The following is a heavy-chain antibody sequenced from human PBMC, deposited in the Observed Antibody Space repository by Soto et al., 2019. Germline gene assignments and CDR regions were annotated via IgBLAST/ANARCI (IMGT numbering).Heavy chain of an antibody. D-gene: IGHD3-3*01. Sequence: QVQLQQWGAGLLKPSETLSLTCAVYGGSFSGYYWSWIRQPPGKGLEWIGEINHSGSTNYNPSLKSRVTISVDTSKNQFSLKLSSVTAPDTAVYYCARGLVRRYDFWSGYCFDYWGQGTLVTVSS. CDR2: INHSGST. CDR1: GGSFSGYY. J-gene: IGHJ4*02. CDR3: ARGLVRRYDFWSGYCFDY. V-gene: IGHV4-34*01.